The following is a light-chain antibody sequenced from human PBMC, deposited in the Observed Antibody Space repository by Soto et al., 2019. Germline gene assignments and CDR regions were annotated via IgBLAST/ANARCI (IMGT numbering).Light chain of an antibody. CDR3: QQYNSMFS. CDR2: DAS. J-gene: IGKJ4*01. CDR1: HDVSRN. Sequence: DIQMTQSPSSLSASVGDRVTIACQSSHDVSRNLNWFQQKPGEAPKLLIYDASNLERGVPSRFSASGSGTDFTFTISSLQPEDVATYYCQQYNSMFSFGGGTEIELK. V-gene: IGKV1-33*01.